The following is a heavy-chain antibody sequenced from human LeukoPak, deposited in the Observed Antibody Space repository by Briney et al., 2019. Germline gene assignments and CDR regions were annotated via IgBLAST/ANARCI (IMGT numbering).Heavy chain of an antibody. D-gene: IGHD3-10*01. CDR1: GYSFTSYY. V-gene: IGHV1-2*02. J-gene: IGHJ3*02. CDR2: INPSSGGT. Sequence: ASVKVSCKTSGYSFTSYYIHWVRQAPGQGLEWMGWINPSSGGTEYAQKSQGRVTMTRDTSISTAYMELSRLRSDDTAVYYCATSLLWFGELPLDAFDIWGQGTMVTVSS. CDR3: ATSLLWFGELPLDAFDI.